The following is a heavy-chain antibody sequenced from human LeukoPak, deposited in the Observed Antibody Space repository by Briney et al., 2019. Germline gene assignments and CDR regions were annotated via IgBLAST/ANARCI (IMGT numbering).Heavy chain of an antibody. CDR3: ARVGYYYDSSGYYGVCDY. D-gene: IGHD3-22*01. J-gene: IGHJ4*02. Sequence: PGGSLRLSCAASGFTFSSYWMHWVRQAPGKGLVWVSRINGVGSSTSYADSVKGRFTISRDNAKNTLYLQMNSLRAEDTAVYYCARVGYYYDSSGYYGVCDYWGQGTLVTV. V-gene: IGHV3-74*01. CDR2: INGVGSST. CDR1: GFTFSSYW.